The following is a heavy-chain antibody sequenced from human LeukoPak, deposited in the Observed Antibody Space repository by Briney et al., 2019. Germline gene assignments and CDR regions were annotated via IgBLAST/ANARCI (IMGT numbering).Heavy chain of an antibody. J-gene: IGHJ4*02. V-gene: IGHV4-4*02. Sequence: SETLSLTCAVSGGSISSSNWWSWVRQPPGKGLEWIGEIYHGGSTNYNPSLKSRVTISVDKSKNQLSLKLSYVTAADTAVYYCARVGIAAARTGFDYWGQGTLVTVSS. CDR2: IYHGGST. CDR1: GGSISSSNW. D-gene: IGHD6-13*01. CDR3: ARVGIAAARTGFDY.